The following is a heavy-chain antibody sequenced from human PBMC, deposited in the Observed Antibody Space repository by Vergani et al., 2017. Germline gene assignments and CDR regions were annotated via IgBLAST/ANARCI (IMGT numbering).Heavy chain of an antibody. CDR1: GYSFTSYW. CDR2: IYPGDSDT. D-gene: IGHD4-17*01. V-gene: IGHV5-51*01. Sequence: EVQLVQSGAEVKKPGESLKISCKGSGYSFTSYWIGWVRQMPGKGLEWMGIIYPGDSDTRYSPSFQGQVTISADKSISTAYLQWSSLKASDTAMYYCARRAFFPTGSTVNDAFDIWGQGTMVTVSS. CDR3: ARRAFFPTGSTVNDAFDI. J-gene: IGHJ3*02.